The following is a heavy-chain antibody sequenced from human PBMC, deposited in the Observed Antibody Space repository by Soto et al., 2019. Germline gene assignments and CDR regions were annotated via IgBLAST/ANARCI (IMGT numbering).Heavy chain of an antibody. CDR1: GYTFTSYA. CDR3: AKSLRVFGVVPPFDY. V-gene: IGHV1-3*01. D-gene: IGHD3-3*01. Sequence: ASVKVSCKASGYTFTSYAMHWVRQAPGQRLEWMGWINAGNGNTKYSQKFQGRVTITRDTSASTAYMELSSLRSEDTAVYYCAKSLRVFGVVPPFDYWGQGTLVTVSS. J-gene: IGHJ4*02. CDR2: INAGNGNT.